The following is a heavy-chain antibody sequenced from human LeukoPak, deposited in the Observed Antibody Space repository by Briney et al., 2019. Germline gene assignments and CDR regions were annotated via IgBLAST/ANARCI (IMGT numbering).Heavy chain of an antibody. V-gene: IGHV3-21*01. Sequence: PGGSLRLSCAASGFTFTTYTMTWVRQAPGKGLEGVSSISSSSRYIYYADSVKGRFTISRDNAKNSLYLQMNSLRAEDTAVYYCARSKDGGLTIFDYWGQGTLVTVSS. D-gene: IGHD2-15*01. CDR2: ISSSSRYI. CDR1: GFTFTTYT. CDR3: ARSKDGGLTIFDY. J-gene: IGHJ4*02.